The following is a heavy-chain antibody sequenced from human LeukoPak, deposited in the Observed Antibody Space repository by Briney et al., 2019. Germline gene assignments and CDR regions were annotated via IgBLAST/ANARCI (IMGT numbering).Heavy chain of an antibody. V-gene: IGHV3-53*01. CDR1: GFTVSNNY. CDR3: TTSPAVAS. CDR2: IYSGGTT. D-gene: IGHD4-23*01. Sequence: GGSLRLSCAASGFTVSNNYMTWVRQAPGKGLEWVSLIYSGGTTFYTDSVKGRFTISRDSSKNTLYLQMSNLKAEDTAVYYCTTSPAVASWGQGTLVTVSS. J-gene: IGHJ5*02.